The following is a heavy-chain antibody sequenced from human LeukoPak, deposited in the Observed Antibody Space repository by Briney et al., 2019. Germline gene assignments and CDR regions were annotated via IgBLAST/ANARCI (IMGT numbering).Heavy chain of an antibody. CDR2: ISGSGGST. J-gene: IGHJ4*02. D-gene: IGHD2-2*02. Sequence: GGSLRLSCAASGFTFSSYAMSWVRQAPGKGLEWVSTISGSGGSTYYADSVKGWFSISRDSSENTLFLQMNSLRAEDTAIYYCAKDPYFCSSSSCYNYFDYWGQGTLVTVSS. CDR1: GFTFSSYA. CDR3: AKDPYFCSSSSCYNYFDY. V-gene: IGHV3-23*01.